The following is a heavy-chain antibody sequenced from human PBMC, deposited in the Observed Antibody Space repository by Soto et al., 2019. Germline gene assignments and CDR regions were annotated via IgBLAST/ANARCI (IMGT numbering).Heavy chain of an antibody. V-gene: IGHV4-34*01. Sequence: SETLSLTCAVYGGSFSGYYWSWIRQPPGKGLERIGEINHSGSTNYNPSLKSRVTISVDTSKNQFSLKLSSVTAADTAVYYCARVAGTGRYYYYYGMDVWGQGTTVTVSS. CDR2: INHSGST. J-gene: IGHJ6*02. CDR1: GGSFSGYY. CDR3: ARVAGTGRYYYYYGMDV.